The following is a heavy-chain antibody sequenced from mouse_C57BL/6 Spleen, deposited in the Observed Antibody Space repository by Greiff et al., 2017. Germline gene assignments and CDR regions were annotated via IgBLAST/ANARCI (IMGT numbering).Heavy chain of an antibody. CDR3: ARGDYAATAWFAY. J-gene: IGHJ3*01. CDR1: GYTFTSYW. Sequence: QVQLQQPGAELVMPGASVKLSCKASGYTFTSYWMHWVKQRPGQGLEWIGEIDPSDSYTNYNQKFKGKSTLTVDKSSSTAYMQRSSLTSEDSAVXYCARGDYAATAWFAYWGQGTLVTVSA. D-gene: IGHD2-4*01. V-gene: IGHV1-69*01. CDR2: IDPSDSYT.